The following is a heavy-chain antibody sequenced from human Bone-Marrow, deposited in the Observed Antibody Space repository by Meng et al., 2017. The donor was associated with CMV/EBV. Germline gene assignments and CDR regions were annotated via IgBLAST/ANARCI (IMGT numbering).Heavy chain of an antibody. CDR1: GFTFSSFG. J-gene: IGHJ4*02. CDR3: TKDVKFGDFAY. CDR2: ILYDGSNE. V-gene: IGHV3-30*18. Sequence: GESLKISCAASGFTFSSFGMHWVRQAPGKGLEWVAFILYDGSNEYYADSVKGRFIIFRDNSKNTLYLQMNSLKPEDTAVFYCTKDVKFGDFAYWGQGTRVTVSS. D-gene: IGHD3-16*01.